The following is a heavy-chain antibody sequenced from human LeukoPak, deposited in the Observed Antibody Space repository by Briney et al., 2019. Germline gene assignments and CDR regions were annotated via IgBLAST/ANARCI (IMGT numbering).Heavy chain of an antibody. CDR2: IYHSGST. D-gene: IGHD2-15*01. CDR1: GGSISSYY. V-gene: IGHV4-59*12. Sequence: PSETLSLTCTVSGGSISSYYWSWIRQPPGKGLEWIGYIYHSGSTYYNPSLKSRVTISVDRSKNQFSLKLSSVTAADTAVYYCAREGGICSGGSCQSRAAFDIWGQGTMVTVSS. J-gene: IGHJ3*02. CDR3: AREGGICSGGSCQSRAAFDI.